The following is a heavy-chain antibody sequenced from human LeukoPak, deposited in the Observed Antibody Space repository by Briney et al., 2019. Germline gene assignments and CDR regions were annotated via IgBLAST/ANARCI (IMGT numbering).Heavy chain of an antibody. Sequence: GGSLRLSCAASGFTFSSYSMNWVRQAPGKGLEWVSYVTGRSSTIYYADSVKGRFTISRDNSKNTLYLQMNSLRAEDTAVYYCASVPRLEMTTVTTDEDYWGQGTLVTVSS. CDR3: ASVPRLEMTTVTTDEDY. J-gene: IGHJ4*02. V-gene: IGHV3-48*01. CDR2: VTGRSSTI. D-gene: IGHD4-17*01. CDR1: GFTFSSYS.